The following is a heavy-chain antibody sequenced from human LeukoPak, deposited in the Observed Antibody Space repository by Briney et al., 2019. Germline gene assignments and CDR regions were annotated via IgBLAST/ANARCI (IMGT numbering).Heavy chain of an antibody. CDR1: GYTFTSYG. V-gene: IGHV1-46*01. J-gene: IGHJ6*02. Sequence: GASVKVSCKASGYTFTSYGISWVRQAPGQGLEWMGWINPSGGSTSYAQKFQGRVTMTRDTSTSTVYMELSSLRSEDTAVYYCARDLYVGTVTLDVWGQGTTVTVSS. CDR3: ARDLYVGTVTLDV. D-gene: IGHD4-4*01. CDR2: INPSGGST.